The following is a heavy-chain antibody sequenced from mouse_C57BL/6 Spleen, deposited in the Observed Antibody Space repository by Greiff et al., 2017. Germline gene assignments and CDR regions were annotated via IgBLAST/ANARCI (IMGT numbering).Heavy chain of an antibody. CDR3: TRGPPITTVVARYFDV. D-gene: IGHD1-1*01. CDR1: GYTFTDYE. V-gene: IGHV1-15*01. CDR2: IDPETGGT. Sequence: VQLQQSGAELVSPGASVTLSCKASGYTFTDYEMHWVKQTPVHGLEWIGAIDPETGGTAYNQKFKGKAILTADKSSSTAYMELRSLTSEDSAVYYCTRGPPITTVVARYFDVWGTGTTVTVSS. J-gene: IGHJ1*03.